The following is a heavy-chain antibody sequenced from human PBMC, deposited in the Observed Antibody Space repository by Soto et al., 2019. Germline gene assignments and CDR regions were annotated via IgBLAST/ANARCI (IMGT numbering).Heavy chain of an antibody. V-gene: IGHV3-23*01. CDR1: GFTFSSYA. CDR3: AKEDISGYYPLFDY. CDR2: ISGSGSNT. D-gene: IGHD3-22*01. J-gene: IGHJ4*02. Sequence: GGSLRLSCAASGFTFSSYAMSWVRQAPGKGLEWVSVISGSGSNTYYADSVKGRFTISRDNSKNTLYLQMNSLRAEDTAVYYCAKEDISGYYPLFDYWGQGTLVTVSS.